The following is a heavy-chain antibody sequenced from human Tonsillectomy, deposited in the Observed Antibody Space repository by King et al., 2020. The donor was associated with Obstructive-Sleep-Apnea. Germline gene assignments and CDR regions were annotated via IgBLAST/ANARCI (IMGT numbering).Heavy chain of an antibody. J-gene: IGHJ4*02. D-gene: IGHD3-22*01. V-gene: IGHV4-59*01. CDR3: ARFGDNSAYYYGDFDY. CDR1: GGSISSYS. Sequence: QLQESGPGLVKPSETLSLTCTVSGGSISSYSWSWIRQPPGRGLTGIGDIYYSGSTNYNPSLKSLVTISVDKSKNPFSPKLSSVTAADTAVYYCARFGDNSAYYYGDFDYWGQGTLVTVSS. CDR2: IYYSGST.